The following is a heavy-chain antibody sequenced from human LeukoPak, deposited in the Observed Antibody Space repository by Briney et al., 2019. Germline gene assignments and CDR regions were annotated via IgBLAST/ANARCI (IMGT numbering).Heavy chain of an antibody. V-gene: IGHV4-59*11. Sequence: PSEALSLTCAVSGGSISGHYWSWIRQPPGKGLEWIGFIHDSGNTYYNASLKSRVTMSVDTSKNQFSLKLSSVTAADTAVYYCAREGTTGTGWFDPWGQGTLVTVSS. CDR2: IHDSGNT. D-gene: IGHD1-1*01. J-gene: IGHJ5*02. CDR1: GGSISGHY. CDR3: AREGTTGTGWFDP.